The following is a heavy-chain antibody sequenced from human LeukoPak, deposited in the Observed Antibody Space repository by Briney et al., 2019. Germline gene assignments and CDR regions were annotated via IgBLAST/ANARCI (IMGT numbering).Heavy chain of an antibody. Sequence: GGSLRLSCAASGFTFSSYSMNWVRQAPGTGLEWVSSISSSSYIYYADSVKGRFTISRDNAKNSLYLQMNSLRAEDTAVYYCATLGVRGAPYYFDYWGQGTLVTVSS. V-gene: IGHV3-21*01. CDR1: GFTFSSYS. J-gene: IGHJ4*02. CDR2: ISSSSYI. D-gene: IGHD3-10*01. CDR3: ATLGVRGAPYYFDY.